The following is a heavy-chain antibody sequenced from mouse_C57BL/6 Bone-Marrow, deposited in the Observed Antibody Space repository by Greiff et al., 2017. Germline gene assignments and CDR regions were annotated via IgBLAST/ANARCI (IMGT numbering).Heavy chain of an antibody. J-gene: IGHJ3*01. V-gene: IGHV1-82*01. Sequence: QVQLQQSGPELVKPGASVKISCKASGYAFSSSWMNWVKQRPGKGLEWIGRIYPGDGDTNYNGKFKGKDTLTADKSSSTAYMQLSSLTSEDSAVYFCARVDYDYDGGFAYWGQGTLVTVSA. D-gene: IGHD2-4*01. CDR1: GYAFSSSW. CDR3: ARVDYDYDGGFAY. CDR2: IYPGDGDT.